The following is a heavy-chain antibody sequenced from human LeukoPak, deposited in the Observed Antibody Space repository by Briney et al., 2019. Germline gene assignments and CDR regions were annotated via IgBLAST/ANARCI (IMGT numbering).Heavy chain of an antibody. V-gene: IGHV4-34*01. D-gene: IGHD6-19*01. Sequence: SETLSLTCAVSGVPFSNYYWSWVRQSPRQGLEWIGEINHSGYTNYNPSLKSQVTMSIDTSKNQFSLILTSVTAADAGVYYCTRAVAGHPDWGQGTLVTVSS. CDR3: TRAVAGHPD. CDR2: INHSGYT. J-gene: IGHJ4*02. CDR1: GVPFSNYY.